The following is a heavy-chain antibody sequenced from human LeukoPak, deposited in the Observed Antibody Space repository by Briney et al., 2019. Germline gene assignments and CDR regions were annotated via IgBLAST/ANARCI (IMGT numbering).Heavy chain of an antibody. CDR2: IIPIFGTA. CDR3: ARAGDLNSLWLRLRYYYYYMDV. Sequence: VASVKVSCKASGGTFSSYAISWVRQAPGQGLEWMGGIIPIFGTADYAQKFQGRVTMTRNTSISTAYMELSSLRSEDTAVYYCARAGDLNSLWLRLRYYYYYMDVWGKGTTVTISS. D-gene: IGHD5-18*01. CDR1: GGTFSSYA. J-gene: IGHJ6*03. V-gene: IGHV1-69*05.